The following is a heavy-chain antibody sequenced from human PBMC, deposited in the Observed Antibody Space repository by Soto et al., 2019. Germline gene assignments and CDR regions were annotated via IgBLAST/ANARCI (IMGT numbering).Heavy chain of an antibody. CDR3: ARIPTSSGWHMGAFDI. Sequence: SGPTLVNPTQTLTLTCTFSGFSLSTSGMCVSWIRQPPGKALEWLALIDWDDDKYYSTSLKTRLTISKDTSKNQVVLTMTNMDPVDTATYYCARIPTSSGWHMGAFDIWGQGTMVTVSS. D-gene: IGHD6-19*01. CDR2: IDWDDDK. J-gene: IGHJ3*02. V-gene: IGHV2-70*01. CDR1: GFSLSTSGMC.